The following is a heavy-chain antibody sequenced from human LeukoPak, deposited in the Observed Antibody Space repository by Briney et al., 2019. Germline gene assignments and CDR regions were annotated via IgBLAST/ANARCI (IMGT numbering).Heavy chain of an antibody. J-gene: IGHJ4*02. V-gene: IGHV4-34*01. D-gene: IGHD3-16*02. CDR3: ARHAGNYDYVWGSYRPYHFDY. CDR2: INHSGST. Sequence: PSETLSLTCTVSGGSINNYYWSWIRQPPGKGLEWIGEINHSGSTNYNPSLKSRVTISVDTSKNQFSLKLSSVTAADTAVYYCARHAGNYDYVWGSYRPYHFDYWGQGTLVTVSS. CDR1: GGSINNYY.